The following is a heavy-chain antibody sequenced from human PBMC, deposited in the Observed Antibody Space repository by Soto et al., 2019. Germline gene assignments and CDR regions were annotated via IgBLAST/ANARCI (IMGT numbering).Heavy chain of an antibody. V-gene: IGHV3-23*01. CDR3: AKDRHYPRDYFHY. CDR2: VSANGQGI. Sequence: GGSLRLSCAASGFTFGSYGMHWVRQAPGKGLEWVSAVSANGQGIYYADSVRGRFTISRDNSKNTVFLHMDSLSAEDTAVYYCAKDRHYPRDYFHYWGQGTLVTVSS. CDR1: GFTFGSYG. D-gene: IGHD3-10*01. J-gene: IGHJ4*02.